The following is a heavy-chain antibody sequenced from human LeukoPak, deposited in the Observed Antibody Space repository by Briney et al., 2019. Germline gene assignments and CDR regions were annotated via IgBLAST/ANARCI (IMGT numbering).Heavy chain of an antibody. CDR1: GGSFSGYY. J-gene: IGHJ6*03. Sequence: SETLSLTCAVYGGSFSGYYWSWIRQPPGKGLEWIGEINHSGSTNYNPSLKSRVTISVDTSKNQFSLKLSSVTAADTAVYYCARLVPRYYYYMDVWGKGTTVTISS. CDR3: ARLVPRYYYYMDV. CDR2: INHSGST. V-gene: IGHV4-34*01.